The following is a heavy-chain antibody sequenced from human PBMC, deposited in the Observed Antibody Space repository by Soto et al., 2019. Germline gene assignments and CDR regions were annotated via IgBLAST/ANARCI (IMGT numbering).Heavy chain of an antibody. D-gene: IGHD5-12*01. V-gene: IGHV1-2*02. J-gene: IGHJ6*02. CDR3: ASVRGGYNSYYYYGMDV. CDR2: INPNSGGT. Sequence: QVQLVQSGAEVKKPGASVKVSCKASGYTFTGYYMHWVRQAPGQGLEWMGWINPNSGGTNYAQKFQGRVTMTRDTSISTAYMELGRLRSDDTAVYYCASVRGGYNSYYYYGMDVWGQGTTVTVSS. CDR1: GYTFTGYY.